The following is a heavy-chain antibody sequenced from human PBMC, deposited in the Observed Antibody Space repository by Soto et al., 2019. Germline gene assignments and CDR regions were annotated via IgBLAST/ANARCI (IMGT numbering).Heavy chain of an antibody. Sequence: CGSLRLSCAASGFTFSSYEMNWVRQTPGKGLEWVSYISSSGSTIYYADSVKGRITISRDNAKNSLYLQMNSLRAEDTAVYYCARDPPQLYYYYGMDVWGQGTTVTVSS. CDR3: ARDPPQLYYYYGMDV. V-gene: IGHV3-48*03. D-gene: IGHD6-13*01. CDR2: ISSSGSTI. CDR1: GFTFSSYE. J-gene: IGHJ6*02.